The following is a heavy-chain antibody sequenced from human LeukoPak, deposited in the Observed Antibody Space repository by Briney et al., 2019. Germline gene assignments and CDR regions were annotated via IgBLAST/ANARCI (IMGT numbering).Heavy chain of an antibody. D-gene: IGHD3-22*01. V-gene: IGHV2-70*11. CDR1: GFSLSTSGMC. J-gene: IGHJ1*01. Sequence: SGPALVKPTQTLTLTCTFSGFSLSTSGMCVSWIRQPPGKALEWLARIDWDDDKYYSTSLKTRLTISKDTSKNQVVLTMTNMDPVDTATYYCARTTYYYDSSGQIAYYFQHWGQGTLVTVSS. CDR3: ARTTYYYDSSGQIAYYFQH. CDR2: IDWDDDK.